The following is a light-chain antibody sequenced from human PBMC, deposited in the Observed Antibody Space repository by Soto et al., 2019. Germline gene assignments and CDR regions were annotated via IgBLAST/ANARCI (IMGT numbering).Light chain of an antibody. V-gene: IGKV3-20*01. CDR3: QQPEV. Sequence: EIVLTQSPGALSVSRGERAALSCRASQSVSSSYLAWYQQKPGQAPRLLIYGASSRATGIPDRFSGSGSGTDFTLTISSLEPEDFAVYYCQQPEVFGQGTRLEIK. CDR1: QSVSSSY. J-gene: IGKJ5*01. CDR2: GAS.